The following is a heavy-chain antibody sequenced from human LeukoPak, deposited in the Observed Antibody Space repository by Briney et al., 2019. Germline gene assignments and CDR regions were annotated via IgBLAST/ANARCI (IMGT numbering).Heavy chain of an antibody. CDR1: GGSITSGTYY. CDR2: IYSSGDT. J-gene: IGHJ4*02. CDR3: ARGGKATVVTM. Sequence: SQTLSLTCTVSGGSITSGTYYWTWIRHHPGKGLEWIGYIYSSGDTQYNPSLRSRVTMSVDTSKSQFSLKLSSVTAADTAVYYCARGGKATVVTMWGQGILVTVSS. D-gene: IGHD4-23*01. V-gene: IGHV4-31*03.